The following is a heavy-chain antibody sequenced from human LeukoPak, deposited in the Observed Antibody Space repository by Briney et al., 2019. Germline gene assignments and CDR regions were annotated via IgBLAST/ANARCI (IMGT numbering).Heavy chain of an antibody. J-gene: IGHJ4*02. V-gene: IGHV3-7*01. CDR3: ARVYSQYSSSWYSDYFDY. Sequence: GGSLRLSCAASGFTFSSYWMSWVRQAPGKGLEWVANIKQDGSEKYYVDSVKGRFTISRDNAKNSLYLQMNSLRAEDTAVYYCARVYSQYSSSWYSDYFDYWGQGTLVTVSS. D-gene: IGHD6-13*01. CDR1: GFTFSSYW. CDR2: IKQDGSEK.